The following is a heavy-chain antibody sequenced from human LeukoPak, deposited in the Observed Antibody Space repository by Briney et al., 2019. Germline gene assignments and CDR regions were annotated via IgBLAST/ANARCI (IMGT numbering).Heavy chain of an antibody. CDR2: VSGSGRNT. CDR1: GFTFSNYA. J-gene: IGHJ4*02. V-gene: IGHV3-23*01. D-gene: IGHD4-17*01. Sequence: GGSLRLSCAGSGFTFSNYAMTWVRQAPGKGLEWVSSVSGSGRNTFYPDSVEGRFTISRDNSKNTLYLQMNSLRAEDTAVYYCANEIRPNDYWGQGTQVTVSS. CDR3: ANEIRPNDY.